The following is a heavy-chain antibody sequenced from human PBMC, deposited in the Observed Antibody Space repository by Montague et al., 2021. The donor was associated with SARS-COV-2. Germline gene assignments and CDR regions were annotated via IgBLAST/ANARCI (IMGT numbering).Heavy chain of an antibody. V-gene: IGHV2-70*11. J-gene: IGHJ4*02. CDR2: IDCDDDK. CDR1: GFSLSTSGMC. D-gene: IGHD3-9*01. Sequence: PALVKPTQTLTLTCTFSGFSLSTSGMCVSWIRQPPGKALEWLARIDCDDDKYYSTSLKTRLTISKDTSKNQVVLTMTNMDPVDTATYYCARSTYDILTGTLIDFDYWSQGTLVTVSS. CDR3: ARSTYDILTGTLIDFDY.